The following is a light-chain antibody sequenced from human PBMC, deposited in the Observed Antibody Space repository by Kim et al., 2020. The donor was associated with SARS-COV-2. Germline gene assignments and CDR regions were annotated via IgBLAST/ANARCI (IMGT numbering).Light chain of an antibody. CDR1: GGSSASTS. V-gene: IGLV6-57*03. CDR2: VDN. Sequence: KAVTLSCARSGGSSASTSVERYHQRLGSAPTTVIYVDNQIPSRVPDRYSGSSDSSSNSASLTISGLKTEDEADYYCQSSDSSIPVVFGGGTQLTAL. J-gene: IGLJ2*01. CDR3: QSSDSSIPVV.